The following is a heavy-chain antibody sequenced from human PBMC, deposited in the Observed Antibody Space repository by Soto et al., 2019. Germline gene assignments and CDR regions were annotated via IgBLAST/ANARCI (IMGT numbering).Heavy chain of an antibody. CDR2: IKQDGSEK. Sequence: GGSLRLSCAASGFTFSSYWMSWVRQAPGKGLEWVANIKQDGSEKYYVDSVKGRFTISGDNAKNSLFLQMNSLRAEDTAVYYCAREDHDYIWGSYRYPYYFDYWGQGTLVTVSS. V-gene: IGHV3-7*01. CDR1: GFTFSSYW. J-gene: IGHJ4*02. CDR3: AREDHDYIWGSYRYPYYFDY. D-gene: IGHD3-16*02.